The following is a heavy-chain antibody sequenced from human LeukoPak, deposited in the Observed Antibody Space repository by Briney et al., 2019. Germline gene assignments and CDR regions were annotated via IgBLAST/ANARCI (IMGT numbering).Heavy chain of an antibody. Sequence: ASVKVSCEASGYKFTDDYMHWVRQAPGQGLEFMGWINPDSGFTNYAQKFKGRVTMTRDTSISTAYLEVRSLTSDDTAVYYCAPTAEAYTSWWKVWGQGTLVTVSS. CDR3: APTAEAYTSWWKV. D-gene: IGHD3-16*01. CDR1: GYKFTDDY. V-gene: IGHV1-2*02. J-gene: IGHJ4*02. CDR2: INPDSGFT.